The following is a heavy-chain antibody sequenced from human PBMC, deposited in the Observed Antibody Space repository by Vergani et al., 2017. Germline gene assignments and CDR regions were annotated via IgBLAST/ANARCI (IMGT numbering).Heavy chain of an antibody. J-gene: IGHJ4*02. D-gene: IGHD1-20*01. CDR3: ARDYGYNFH. CDR1: GDSISGYY. V-gene: IGHV4-59*01. CDR2: IYYTGST. Sequence: QVQLQESGPGLVKPSETLSLTCGVSGDSISGYYWTWIRQPPGKGLEWIGYIYYTGSTNYNPSLKSRVTISVDTSKNQVSLRLSSVTAADTAVYYCARDYGYNFHWGEGTLVIVSS.